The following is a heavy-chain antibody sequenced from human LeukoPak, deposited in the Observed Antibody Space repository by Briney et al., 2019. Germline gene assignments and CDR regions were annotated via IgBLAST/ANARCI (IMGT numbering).Heavy chain of an antibody. J-gene: IGHJ4*02. Sequence: PGGSLRLSCAASGFTFSSYGMHWVRQAPGKGLEWVAVISYDGSNKYYADSVKGRFTISRDNSKNTLYLQMNSLRAEDTAVYYCAKRAGYSYGYEFDYWGQGTLVTVSS. CDR1: GFTFSSYG. V-gene: IGHV3-30*18. CDR3: AKRAGYSYGYEFDY. D-gene: IGHD5-18*01. CDR2: ISYDGSNK.